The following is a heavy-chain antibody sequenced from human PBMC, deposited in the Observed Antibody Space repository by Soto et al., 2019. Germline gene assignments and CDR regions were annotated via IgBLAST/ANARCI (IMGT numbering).Heavy chain of an antibody. CDR2: IKSKTDGGTT. CDR3: TTVVLLCFGYSSIDY. J-gene: IGHJ4*02. CDR1: GFTFSNVW. Sequence: GGSLRLSCAASGFTFSNVWMRWVRQAPGKGLEWVGRIKSKTDGGTTDYAAPVKGRFTISRDDSKNTLYLQMNSLKTEDTAVYYCTTVVLLCFGYSSIDYRGQVTLFPVSS. D-gene: IGHD3-10*01. V-gene: IGHV3-15*01.